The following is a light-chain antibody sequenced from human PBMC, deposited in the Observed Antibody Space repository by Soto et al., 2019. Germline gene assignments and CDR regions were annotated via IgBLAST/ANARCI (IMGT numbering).Light chain of an antibody. CDR1: SSDVGGYDF. CDR3: SSYAGTTTV. Sequence: QSALTQPASVSGSPGQSITISCTGTSSDVGGYDFVSWYQQHPGNAPKLMIYDDIKRPSGVSNRFSGSKSDNTASLTISGLQAEDGADYYCSSYAGTTTVFGGGTKLTVL. CDR2: DDI. J-gene: IGLJ2*01. V-gene: IGLV2-23*01.